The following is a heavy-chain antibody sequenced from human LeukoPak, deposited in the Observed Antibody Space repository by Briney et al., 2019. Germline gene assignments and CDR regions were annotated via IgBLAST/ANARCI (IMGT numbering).Heavy chain of an antibody. J-gene: IGHJ4*02. Sequence: ASVKVSCKASGYTFTSYYMHWVRQAPGQGLERMGWINPNTGGTSYAQKFQGRVTMTRDTSISTAYMELSRVRSDDTAMYYCARGDIMGVTDYRYFDFWGQGTLVTVSS. CDR3: ARGDIMGVTDYRYFDF. CDR2: INPNTGGT. V-gene: IGHV1-2*02. D-gene: IGHD1-26*01. CDR1: GYTFTSYY.